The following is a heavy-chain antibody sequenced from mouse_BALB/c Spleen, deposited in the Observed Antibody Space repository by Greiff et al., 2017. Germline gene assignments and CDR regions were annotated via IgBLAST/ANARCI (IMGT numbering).Heavy chain of an antibody. CDR3: ARIYYYGSSYWYFDV. J-gene: IGHJ1*01. V-gene: IGHV5-6-3*01. Sequence: EVKLVESGGGLVQPGGSLKLSCAASGFTFSSYGMSWVRQTPDKRLELVATINSNGGSTYYPDSVKGRFTISRDNAKNTLYLQMSSLKSEDTAMYYCARIYYYGSSYWYFDVWGAGTTVTVSS. CDR1: GFTFSSYG. D-gene: IGHD1-1*01. CDR2: INSNGGST.